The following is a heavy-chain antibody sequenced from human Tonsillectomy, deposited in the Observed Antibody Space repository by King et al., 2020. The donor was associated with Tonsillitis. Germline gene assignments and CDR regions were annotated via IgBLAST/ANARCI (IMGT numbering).Heavy chain of an antibody. CDR2: IPYDGSNK. J-gene: IGHJ6*02. CDR1: GFSFSNYG. CDR3: AKEVAAAGDSSYSYGMDV. D-gene: IGHD6-13*01. Sequence: QLVQSGGGVVQPGRSLRLSCAASGFSFSNYGMHWVRQAPGKGLEWVAIIPYDGSNKYYADSVKGRFTISRDNSKNTLYLQMNSLRTEDTAVYYCAKEVAAAGDSSYSYGMDVWGQGTTVTVSS. V-gene: IGHV3-30*18.